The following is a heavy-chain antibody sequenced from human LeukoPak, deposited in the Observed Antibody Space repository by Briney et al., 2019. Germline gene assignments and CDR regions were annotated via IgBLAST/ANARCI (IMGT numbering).Heavy chain of an antibody. D-gene: IGHD3-22*01. CDR2: IYHSGST. J-gene: IGHJ4*02. CDR1: GDSISNTNYY. V-gene: IGHV4-39*07. CDR3: ARSHPNYYDSSGYLYYFDY. Sequence: SETLSLTCSVSGDSISNTNYYWAWIRQPPGKGLEWIGSIYHSGSTYYNPSLKSRLTLSIDTSKNQFSLKVTSVTAADTAVYYCARSHPNYYDSSGYLYYFDYWGQGTLVTVSS.